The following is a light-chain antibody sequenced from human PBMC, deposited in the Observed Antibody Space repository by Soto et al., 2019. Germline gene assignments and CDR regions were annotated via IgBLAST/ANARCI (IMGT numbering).Light chain of an antibody. J-gene: IGLJ1*01. CDR3: SSSTPTRGLV. V-gene: IGLV2-14*01. CDR1: SSDLTYNS. CDR2: DVS. Sequence: QSALAQPASVSGSLGQSISISCTEDSSDLTYNSVSWYQHHPHKVPKLIIYDVSYRPSGVSTRFSGSQSAGSASLTISGLQAEDEADYYCSSSTPTRGLVFGSGTKVTVL.